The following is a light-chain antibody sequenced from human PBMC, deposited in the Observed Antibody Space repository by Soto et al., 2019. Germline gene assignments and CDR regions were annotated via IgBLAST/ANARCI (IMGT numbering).Light chain of an antibody. V-gene: IGKV3-20*01. CDR1: QSVSNNY. CDR3: QQYGSSGT. CDR2: GAS. J-gene: IGKJ1*01. Sequence: EIVLTPSPGPLSLSPGERAPLSCRASQSVSNNYLAWYQQKPGQAPRLLIYGASNRATGIPDRFSGSGSGTDFTLTISRLEPEDFAVYYCQQYGSSGTFGQGTKVDIK.